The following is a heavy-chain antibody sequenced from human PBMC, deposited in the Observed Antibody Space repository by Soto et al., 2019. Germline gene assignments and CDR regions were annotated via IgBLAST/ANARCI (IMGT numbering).Heavy chain of an antibody. Sequence: SETLSLTCTVSGGSIIGHYWTWIRQPPGKGLEWIGYIFYNGGTNYNPSLKSRVTISVDTSKNQFSLKLSSVSAADTAVYYCARVGSSGWSPDYWGPGTLVTVSS. J-gene: IGHJ4*02. V-gene: IGHV4-59*11. CDR1: GGSIIGHY. CDR3: ARVGSSGWSPDY. CDR2: IFYNGGT. D-gene: IGHD6-19*01.